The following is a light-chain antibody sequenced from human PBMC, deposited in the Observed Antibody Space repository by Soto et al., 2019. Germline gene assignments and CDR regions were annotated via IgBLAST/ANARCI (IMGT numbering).Light chain of an antibody. CDR3: QQYGSSPPWT. CDR1: QSVSSSY. Sequence: EIVLTKSPGTLSLSPGERATLSCRSSQSVSSSYLAWYQQKPGQPPRLLIYGASSRATGIPDRFSGSGSGTDFTLTISRLEPEDFAVYYCQQYGSSPPWTFGQGTKVDIK. J-gene: IGKJ1*01. V-gene: IGKV3-20*01. CDR2: GAS.